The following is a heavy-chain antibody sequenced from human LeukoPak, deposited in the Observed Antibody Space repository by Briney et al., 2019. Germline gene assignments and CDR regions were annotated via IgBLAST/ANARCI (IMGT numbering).Heavy chain of an antibody. CDR1: GYTFTGYY. Sequence: ASLKVSCKASGYTFTGYYMHWVRQAPGQGLEWMGWINPNSGGTNYAQKFQGRVTMTRDTSISTAYMELSRLRSDDTAVYYCARCLGSGDDFWSGYYIDYWFDPWGQGTLVTVSS. CDR2: INPNSGGT. J-gene: IGHJ5*02. V-gene: IGHV1-2*02. D-gene: IGHD3-3*01. CDR3: ARCLGSGDDFWSGYYIDYWFDP.